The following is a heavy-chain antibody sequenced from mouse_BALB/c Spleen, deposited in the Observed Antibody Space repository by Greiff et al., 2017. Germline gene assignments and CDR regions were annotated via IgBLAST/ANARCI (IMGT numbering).Heavy chain of an antibody. CDR3: ARRGYYGYVGD. CDR2: INPSNGRT. CDR1: GYTFTSYW. Sequence: QVQLQQPGAELVKPGASVKLSCKASGYTFTSYWMHWVKQRPGQGLEWIGEINPSNGRTNYNEKFKSKATLTVDKSSSTAYMQLSSLTSEDSAVYYCARRGYYGYVGDWGQGTTLTVSS. D-gene: IGHD1-2*01. V-gene: IGHV1S81*02. J-gene: IGHJ2*01.